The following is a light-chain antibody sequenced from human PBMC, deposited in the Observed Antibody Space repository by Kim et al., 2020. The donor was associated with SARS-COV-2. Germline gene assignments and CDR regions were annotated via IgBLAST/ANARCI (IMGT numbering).Light chain of an antibody. CDR2: DAS. CDR3: QQYDRSPLT. Sequence: PRERASLSCRASQTVNSDYLAWYQQKPGQAPRLLIYDASNRATGIPDRFTGSGSGTDFTLAISRLEPEDSAMYYCQQYDRSPLTFGGGTKVDIK. J-gene: IGKJ4*01. V-gene: IGKV3-20*01. CDR1: QTVNSDY.